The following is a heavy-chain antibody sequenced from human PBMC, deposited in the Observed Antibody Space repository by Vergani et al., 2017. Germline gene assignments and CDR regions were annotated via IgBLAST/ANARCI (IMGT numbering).Heavy chain of an antibody. CDR2: IKQDGSEK. V-gene: IGHV3-7*01. J-gene: IGHJ4*02. CDR1: GFTFSSYW. CDR3: ARDDYWTVTSDY. D-gene: IGHD4-11*01. Sequence: EVQLVESGGGLVQPGGSLRLSCAASGFTFSSYWMSWVRQAPGKGLEWVANIKQDGSEKDYVDSVKGRFTIARENAKNSLYMQMNSLRAEDTAVYYCARDDYWTVTSDYWGQGTLVTVSS.